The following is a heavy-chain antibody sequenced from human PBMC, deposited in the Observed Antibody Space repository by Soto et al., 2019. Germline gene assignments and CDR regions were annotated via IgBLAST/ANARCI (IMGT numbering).Heavy chain of an antibody. D-gene: IGHD3-22*01. CDR1: GGSFSGYY. CDR2: IYHSGST. V-gene: IGHV4-34*01. J-gene: IGHJ4*02. Sequence: PSETLSLTCAGSGGSFSGYYWSWFRQPPGKGLEWIGYIYHSGSTYYNPSLKSRVTISVDRSKNQFSLKLSSVTAADTAVYYCARGGDSSGYSIDYWGQGTLVTVSS. CDR3: ARGGDSSGYSIDY.